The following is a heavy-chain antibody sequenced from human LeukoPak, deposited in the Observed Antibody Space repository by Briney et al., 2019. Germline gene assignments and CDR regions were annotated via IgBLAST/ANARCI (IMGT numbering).Heavy chain of an antibody. CDR2: IYSSGST. V-gene: IGHV4-61*02. D-gene: IGHD3-10*01. CDR3: ARHGLYYGSGSYYKGKYNWFDP. CDR1: GGSISSGSYY. J-gene: IGHJ5*02. Sequence: PSETLSLTCTVSGGSISSGSYYWSWSRQPAGKGLEWIGRIYSSGSTNYNPSLKSRVTISVDTSKNQFSLKLSSVTAADTAVYYCARHGLYYGSGSYYKGKYNWFDPWGQGTLVTVSS.